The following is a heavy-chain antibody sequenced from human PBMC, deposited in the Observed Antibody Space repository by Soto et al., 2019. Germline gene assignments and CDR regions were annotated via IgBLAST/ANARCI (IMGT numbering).Heavy chain of an antibody. J-gene: IGHJ4*02. CDR3: AKDRRTGGNYGFYSDF. V-gene: IGHV3-23*01. CDR1: GFTFSSYG. D-gene: IGHD1-7*01. CDR2: SSGTGAGT. Sequence: EVQLLESGGGLVQPGGSLRLSCAASGFTFSSYGMTWVRQAPGKGLEWVSFSSGTGAGTYYADSVKGRFTISRDNTKNTLYLQTPSLRADDTDVYYCAKDRRTGGNYGFYSDFWGQGALVIVSS.